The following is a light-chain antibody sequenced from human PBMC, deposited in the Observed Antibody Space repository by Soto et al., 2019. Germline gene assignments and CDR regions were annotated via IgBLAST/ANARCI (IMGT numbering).Light chain of an antibody. CDR1: QSVSSY. V-gene: IGKV3-15*01. CDR3: QQYNNWPPWT. Sequence: EIVLTQSPGTLSLSPGERATLSCRASQSVSSYLAWYQQKPGQAPRLLIYGASTRATGIPARFSGSGSGTEFTLTISSLRSEDFAVYYCQQYNNWPPWTFGQGTKVDIK. J-gene: IGKJ1*01. CDR2: GAS.